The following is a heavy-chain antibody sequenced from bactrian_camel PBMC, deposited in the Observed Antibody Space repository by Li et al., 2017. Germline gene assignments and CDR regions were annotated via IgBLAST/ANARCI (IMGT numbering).Heavy chain of an antibody. V-gene: IGHV3S53*01. CDR2: ISSDGST. J-gene: IGHJ4*01. Sequence: VQLVESGGGLVQPGGSLRVSCSVTGYTYSRYCMGWFRQAPGKEREGVAAISSDGSTSYSDSVKGRFTISRDNAKNTLYLQMNSLKPEDTFVYYCTADRYDPWILGLDWGQGTQVTVS. CDR1: GYTYSRYC. D-gene: IGHD3*01. CDR3: TADRYDPWILGLD.